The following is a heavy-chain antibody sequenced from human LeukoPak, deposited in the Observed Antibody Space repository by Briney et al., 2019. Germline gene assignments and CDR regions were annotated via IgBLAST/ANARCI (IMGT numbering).Heavy chain of an antibody. CDR1: GFTFSSYS. V-gene: IGHV3-21*01. Sequence: PGGSLRLSCAASGFTFSSYSMNWVRQAPGKGLEWVSSIGSSSSYIYYADSVKGRFTISRDNAKNSLYLQMNSLRAEDTAVYYCARDRGYYYDSSGPKDAFDIWGQGTMVTVSS. CDR2: IGSSSSYI. J-gene: IGHJ3*02. CDR3: ARDRGYYYDSSGPKDAFDI. D-gene: IGHD3-22*01.